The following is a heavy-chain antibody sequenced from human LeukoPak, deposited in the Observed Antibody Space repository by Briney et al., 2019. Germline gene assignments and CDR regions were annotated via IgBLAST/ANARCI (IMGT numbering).Heavy chain of an antibody. Sequence: SQTLSLTCTVSGGSISSGGYYWSWIRQHPGKGLEWIGYIYYSGITYYNPSLKSRVSISVDTSKNQFSLNLSSVTAADTAVYYCARGIAAAGMYYWGQGTLVTVSS. CDR2: IYYSGIT. CDR1: GGSISSGGYY. CDR3: ARGIAAAGMYY. J-gene: IGHJ4*02. V-gene: IGHV4-31*03. D-gene: IGHD6-13*01.